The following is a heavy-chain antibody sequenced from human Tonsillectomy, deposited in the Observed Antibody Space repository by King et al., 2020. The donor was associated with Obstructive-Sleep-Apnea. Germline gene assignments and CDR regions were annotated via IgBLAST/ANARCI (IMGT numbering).Heavy chain of an antibody. J-gene: IGHJ4*02. D-gene: IGHD6-13*01. V-gene: IGHV1-18*01. Sequence: VQLVESGAEVKKPGASVKVSCKASGYTFTNYGITWVRQAPGQGLEWMGWISADNGNTNDAEKLQGRVTMTTDRVTSTAYMELRSLRFDDTAVYYCARERYSSSWTDFAYWGQGTLVTVSS. CDR3: ARERYSSSWTDFAY. CDR1: GYTFTNYG. CDR2: ISADNGNT.